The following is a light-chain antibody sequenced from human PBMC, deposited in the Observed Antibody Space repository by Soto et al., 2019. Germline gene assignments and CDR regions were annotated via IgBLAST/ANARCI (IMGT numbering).Light chain of an antibody. V-gene: IGKV1-5*03. CDR3: QQYSSYSVFT. CDR2: QTS. Sequence: DIQMTQSPSTLSASVGDRVIITCRASQGIGVWLAWYQQKPGKAPKLLIYQTSTLESGVPSRFSGSGSGTEFTLTISSLQPDDFAAYYCQQYSSYSVFTFGPGTKVDIK. CDR1: QGIGVW. J-gene: IGKJ3*01.